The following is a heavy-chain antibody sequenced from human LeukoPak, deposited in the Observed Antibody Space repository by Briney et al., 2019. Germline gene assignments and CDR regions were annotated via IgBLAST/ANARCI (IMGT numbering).Heavy chain of an antibody. CDR1: GGSISSYS. Sequence: PSETLSLTCTVSGGSISSYSWSWIRQPPGKGLEWIGYIYHSGSTYYNPSLKSRVTISVDRSKNQFSLKLSSVTAADTAVYYCARVAGNDAAGFDYWGQGTLVTVSS. CDR3: ARVAGNDAAGFDY. CDR2: IYHSGST. D-gene: IGHD4-23*01. J-gene: IGHJ4*02. V-gene: IGHV4-30-2*01.